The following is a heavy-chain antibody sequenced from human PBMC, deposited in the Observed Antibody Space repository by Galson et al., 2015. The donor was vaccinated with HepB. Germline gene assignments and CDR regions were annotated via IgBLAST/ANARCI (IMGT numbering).Heavy chain of an antibody. CDR1: GYTFTDYY. J-gene: IGHJ6*02. D-gene: IGHD3-10*01. CDR2: SNPNSGGT. V-gene: IGHV1-2*02. CDR3: ARAAGRLLWLGMDV. Sequence: SVKVSCKASGYTFTDYYLEWVRQAPGQGPEWMGWSNPNSGGTNYAQKFQGRVTMTWDTSTSTAYMELSSLNSDDTAVYYCARAAGRLLWLGMDVWGQGTTITVSS.